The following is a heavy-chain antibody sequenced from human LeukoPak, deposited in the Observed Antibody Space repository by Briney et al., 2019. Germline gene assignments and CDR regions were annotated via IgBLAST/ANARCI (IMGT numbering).Heavy chain of an antibody. CDR1: GFTFSSYA. CDR2: ITGNGGYT. CDR3: AKRGYYYDSSAYYYFDY. V-gene: IGHV3-23*01. Sequence: GGSLRLSCAASGFTFSSYAMNWVRQAPGKGLEWVSGITGNGGYTYYADSVRGQFTISRDNSMDTLYLQMNSLRAEDTAVYYCAKRGYYYDSSAYYYFDYWGQGTLVTVSS. D-gene: IGHD3-22*01. J-gene: IGHJ4*02.